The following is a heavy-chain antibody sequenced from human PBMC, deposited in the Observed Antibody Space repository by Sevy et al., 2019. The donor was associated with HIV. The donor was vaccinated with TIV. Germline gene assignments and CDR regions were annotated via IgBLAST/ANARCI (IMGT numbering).Heavy chain of an antibody. Sequence: GGSLRLSCVASGFSFSEYYISWIRQAPGKGLEWVSYISSRSSHTNFADSVKGRFTISRDNAKKSLYLQMNSLRAEDTAVYYCARNRDDSSGFHMDVWGQGTTVTVSS. CDR2: ISSRSSHT. CDR3: ARNRDDSSGFHMDV. J-gene: IGHJ6*02. D-gene: IGHD5-12*01. V-gene: IGHV3-11*06. CDR1: GFSFSEYY.